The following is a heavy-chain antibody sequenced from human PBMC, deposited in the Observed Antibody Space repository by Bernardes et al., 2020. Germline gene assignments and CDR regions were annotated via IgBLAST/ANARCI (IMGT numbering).Heavy chain of an antibody. CDR2: IKSNVAGGTR. CDR3: TTERIVGASNFDY. J-gene: IGHJ4*02. Sequence: GGSLRLSCAASGFTFTNAWMRWVRQAPGKGLEWVGRIKSNVAGGTRDYAAPVKGRFTISRDDSKNTLHLQMDSLKTEDTAVYYCTTERIVGASNFDYWGQGTLVTVSS. V-gene: IGHV3-15*05. CDR1: GFTFTNAW. D-gene: IGHD1-26*01.